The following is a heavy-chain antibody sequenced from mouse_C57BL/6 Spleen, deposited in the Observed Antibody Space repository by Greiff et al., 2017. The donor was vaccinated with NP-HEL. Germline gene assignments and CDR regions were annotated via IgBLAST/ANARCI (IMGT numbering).Heavy chain of an antibody. CDR2: IHPNSGST. CDR3: ASSYDPCFAY. Sequence: QVQLQQPGAELVKPGASVKLSCKASGYTFTSYWMHWVKQRPGQGLEWIGMIHPNSGSTNYNEKFKSKATLTVDKSSSTAYMQLSSLASEDSAVSYCASSYDPCFAYWGQGTLVTVSA. CDR1: GYTFTSYW. V-gene: IGHV1-64*01. D-gene: IGHD2-3*01. J-gene: IGHJ3*01.